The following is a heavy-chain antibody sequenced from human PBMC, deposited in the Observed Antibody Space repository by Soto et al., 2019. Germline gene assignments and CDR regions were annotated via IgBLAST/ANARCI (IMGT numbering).Heavy chain of an antibody. CDR3: ARGELRKVRGVTIRPSTCFLN. CDR1: GGSFSGYY. V-gene: IGHV4-34*01. D-gene: IGHD3-10*01. CDR2: INHSGST. J-gene: IGHJ4*02. Sequence: ASETLSLTCAVYGGSFSGYYWSWIRQPPGKGLEWIGEINHSGSTNYNPSLKSRVTISVDTSKNQFSLKLSSVTAADTAVYYCARGELRKVRGVTIRPSTCFLNWGQGTLVTVSS.